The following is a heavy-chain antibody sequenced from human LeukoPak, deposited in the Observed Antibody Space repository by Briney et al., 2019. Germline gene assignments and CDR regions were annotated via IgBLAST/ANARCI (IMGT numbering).Heavy chain of an antibody. J-gene: IGHJ3*02. CDR1: GGSFSGYY. V-gene: IGHV4-34*01. Sequence: SETLSLTCAVYGGSFSGYYWSWIRQPPGKGLEWIGEINHSGSTNYNPSLKSRVTISVDTSKNQFSLKLSSVTAADTAVYYCAREPYYYDSSGYYIPGGFDIWGQGTMVTVSS. CDR3: AREPYYYDSSGYYIPGGFDI. D-gene: IGHD3-22*01. CDR2: INHSGST.